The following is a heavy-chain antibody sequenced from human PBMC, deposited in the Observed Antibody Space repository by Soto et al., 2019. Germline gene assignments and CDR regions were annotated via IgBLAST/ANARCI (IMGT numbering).Heavy chain of an antibody. J-gene: IGHJ3*01. CDR2: LSSESTFL. D-gene: IGHD1-26*01. Sequence: QVQLVESGGGLVRPGGSLRLSCAASGFTFSTFYMNWVRQAPGKGLEWVSFLSSESTFLSYVDSVKGRFTISRDNSKKSLFLQMDSLRVEDTAVYYCARVRSGTYNAFDLWGQGTVVTVSS. V-gene: IGHV3-11*06. CDR1: GFTFSTFY. CDR3: ARVRSGTYNAFDL.